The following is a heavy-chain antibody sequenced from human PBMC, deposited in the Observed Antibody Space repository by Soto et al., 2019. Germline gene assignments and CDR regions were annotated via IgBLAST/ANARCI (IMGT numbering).Heavy chain of an antibody. Sequence: QVQLVQSGAEVKRPGASVKVSCKASGYTFTPHDIKWVRQATGQGLEWMGRMNPNSGYIDFAQRFQGRLTMTTNTSISTAYMELSSLGSEDTAIYYCARGLYCSGGTCSDSWGPGTLVIVSS. CDR2: MNPNSGYI. CDR3: ARGLYCSGGTCSDS. D-gene: IGHD2-15*01. CDR1: GYTFTPHD. J-gene: IGHJ4*02. V-gene: IGHV1-8*01.